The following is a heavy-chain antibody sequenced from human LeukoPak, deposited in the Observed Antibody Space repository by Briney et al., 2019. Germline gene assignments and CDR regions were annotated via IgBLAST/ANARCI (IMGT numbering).Heavy chain of an antibody. Sequence: GRSLRLSCAASGFTFDDYAMHWVRQAPGKGLEWVSGISWNSGSIGYADSVKGRFTISRDNAKNSLYLQMNSLRAEDTALYYCAKVPGAQLTREAGTAYYRYYFDYWGQGTLVTVSS. CDR2: ISWNSGSI. CDR3: AKVPGAQLTREAGTAYYRYYFDY. V-gene: IGHV3-9*01. D-gene: IGHD3-10*01. J-gene: IGHJ4*02. CDR1: GFTFDDYA.